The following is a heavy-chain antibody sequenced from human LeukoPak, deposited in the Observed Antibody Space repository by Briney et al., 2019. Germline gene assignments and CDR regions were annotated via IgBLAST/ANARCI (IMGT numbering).Heavy chain of an antibody. CDR2: MSYDGSNK. J-gene: IGHJ6*02. CDR1: GFTFSSYA. CDR3: ARDFIAVAGTIYYYYGMDV. Sequence: PGRSLRLSCAASGFTFSSYAMHWVRQASGKGLEWVAVMSYDGSNKYYADSVKGRFTISRDNSKNTLYLQMNSLRAEDTAVYYCARDFIAVAGTIYYYYGMDVWGQGTTVTVSS. D-gene: IGHD6-19*01. V-gene: IGHV3-30-3*01.